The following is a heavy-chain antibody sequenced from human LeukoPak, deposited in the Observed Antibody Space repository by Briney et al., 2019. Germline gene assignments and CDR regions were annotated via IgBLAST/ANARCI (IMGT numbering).Heavy chain of an antibody. V-gene: IGHV1-69*02. CDR2: IIPILGIA. J-gene: IGHJ3*02. D-gene: IGHD3-10*01. Sequence: SVKVSCKASGGTFSSYTISWVRQAPGQGLEWMGRIIPILGIANYAQKFPGRVTITADKSTSTAYMELSSLRSEDTAVYYCASGLSMVRGVIVAFDIWGQGTMVTVSS. CDR1: GGTFSSYT. CDR3: ASGLSMVRGVIVAFDI.